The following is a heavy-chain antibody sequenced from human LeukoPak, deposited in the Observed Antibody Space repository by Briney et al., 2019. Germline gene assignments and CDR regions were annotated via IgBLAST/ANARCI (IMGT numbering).Heavy chain of an antibody. CDR1: GGSISSYY. CDR2: IYYSGST. Sequence: SETLSLTCAVSGGSISSYYWSWIRQPPGKGLEWIGYIYYSGSTNYSPSLKSRLTMSVDTSKNQVSLELSSVTAEDTAVYYCARVYGYYFDYWGQGALVTVSS. V-gene: IGHV4-59*01. J-gene: IGHJ4*02. D-gene: IGHD6-13*01. CDR3: ARVYGYYFDY.